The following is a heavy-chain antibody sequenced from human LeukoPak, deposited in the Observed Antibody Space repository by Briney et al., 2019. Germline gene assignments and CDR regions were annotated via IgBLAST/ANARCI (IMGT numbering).Heavy chain of an antibody. D-gene: IGHD5-18*01. CDR1: GGSFSGYY. J-gene: IGHJ4*02. V-gene: IGHV4-34*01. Sequence: PSETLSLTCAVYGGSFSGYYWSWIRQPPGKGLEWIGEINHSGSTNYNPSLKSRVTISVDTSKNQFSLKLSSVTAADTAVYYCARVEQLWSNEPIDYWGQGTLVTVSS. CDR3: ARVEQLWSNEPIDY. CDR2: INHSGST.